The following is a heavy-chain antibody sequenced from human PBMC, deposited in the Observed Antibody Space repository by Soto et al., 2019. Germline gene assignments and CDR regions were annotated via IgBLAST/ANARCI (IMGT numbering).Heavy chain of an antibody. V-gene: IGHV2-26*01. CDR3: ARIGYSNSWYQSDWFDP. CDR2: IFSNDSK. D-gene: IGHD6-13*01. CDR1: GFSRSNARMC. J-gene: IGHJ5*02. Sequence: QVTLKESGPVLVQPTETLTLTCTVSGFSRSNARMCVCWIRQPPGKALDRLAHIFSNDSKSYSTSLKSRLTISTDTSQSQVVLTMTNTDPVDTATYYCARIGYSNSWYQSDWFDPWGQGTLVTVSS.